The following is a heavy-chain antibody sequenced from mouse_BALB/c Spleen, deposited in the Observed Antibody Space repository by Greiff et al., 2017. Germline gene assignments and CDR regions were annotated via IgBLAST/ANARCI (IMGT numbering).Heavy chain of an antibody. CDR1: GFTFSSFG. V-gene: IGHV5-17*02. D-gene: IGHD1-1*01. Sequence: EVQLQQSGGGLVQPGGSRKLSCAASGFTFSSFGMHWVRQAPEKGLEWVAYISSGSSTIYYADTVKGRFTISRDNPKNTLFLQMTSLRSEDTAMYYCARETYYGYAMDYWGQGTSVTVSS. J-gene: IGHJ4*01. CDR3: ARETYYGYAMDY. CDR2: ISSGSSTI.